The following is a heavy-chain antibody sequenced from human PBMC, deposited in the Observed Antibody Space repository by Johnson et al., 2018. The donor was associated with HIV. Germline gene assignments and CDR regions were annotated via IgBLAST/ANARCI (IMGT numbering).Heavy chain of an antibody. CDR1: GFTFSSYA. V-gene: IGHV3-30-3*01. D-gene: IGHD6-6*01. CDR3: AKGPNGQLDDAFHI. Sequence: VQLVESGGGVVQPGRSLRLSCAASGFTFSSYAMHWVRQAPGKGLEWVAVISYDGSNKYYADSVKGRFTISRDNSKNTLYLQMNSLSAEDTAVYYCAKGPNGQLDDAFHIWGQGTMVTVSS. J-gene: IGHJ3*02. CDR2: ISYDGSNK.